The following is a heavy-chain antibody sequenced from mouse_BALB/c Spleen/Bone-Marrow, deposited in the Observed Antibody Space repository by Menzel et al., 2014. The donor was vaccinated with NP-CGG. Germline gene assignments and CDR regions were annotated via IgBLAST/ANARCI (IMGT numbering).Heavy chain of an antibody. CDR1: GYTFTSYW. J-gene: IGHJ4*01. CDR2: IDPSDSYT. Sequence: VKLQESGSVLVRPGASVKLSCKASGYTFTSYWMHWVRQRHGQGLEWIGVIDPSDSYTSYIQKFKGKATLTVDTSSSTAYMQLSSLTSEDSAVYYCTRDAMVYWGQGTSVTVSS. V-gene: IGHV1-59*01. CDR3: TRDAMVY.